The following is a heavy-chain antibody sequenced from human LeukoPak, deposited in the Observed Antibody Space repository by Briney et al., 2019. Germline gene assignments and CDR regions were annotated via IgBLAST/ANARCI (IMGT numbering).Heavy chain of an antibody. CDR3: ARGRRGLHYGSGSYYNSNWFDP. D-gene: IGHD3-10*01. CDR2: INHSGST. J-gene: IGHJ5*02. CDR1: GGSFSGYY. V-gene: IGHV4-34*01. Sequence: SETRSLTCAVYGGSFSGYYWSWIRQPPGKGLEWIGEINHSGSTNYNPSLKSRVTISVDTSKNQFSLKLSSVTAADTAVYYCARGRRGLHYGSGSYYNSNWFDPWGQGTLVTVSS.